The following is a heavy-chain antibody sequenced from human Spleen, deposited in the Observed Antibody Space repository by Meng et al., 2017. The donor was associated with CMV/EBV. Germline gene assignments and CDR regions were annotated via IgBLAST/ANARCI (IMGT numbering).Heavy chain of an antibody. V-gene: IGHV1-2*02. CDR3: ARDNWGGPPDY. D-gene: IGHD7-27*01. CDR2: INPNSGGT. J-gene: IGHJ4*02. Sequence: ASVKVSCKASGGTFSSYAISWVRQAPGQGLEWMGWINPNSGGTNYAQKFQGRVTMTRDTSISTAYMELSRLRSDDTAVYYCARDNWGGPPDYWGQGTLVTVSS. CDR1: GGTFSSYA.